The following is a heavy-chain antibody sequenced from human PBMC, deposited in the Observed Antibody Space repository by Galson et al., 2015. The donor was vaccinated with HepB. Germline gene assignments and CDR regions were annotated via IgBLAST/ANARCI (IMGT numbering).Heavy chain of an antibody. Sequence: SLRLSCAASGFKLSSYSMNWVRQAPGKGLEWVSYVSSSSTIHYADSVKGRFILSRDIAKNSLYLQMNSLRDEDTAVYYCARDRDSGDYIISAFDTWGQGTMVTVSS. CDR1: GFKLSSYS. CDR3: ARDRDSGDYIISAFDT. CDR2: VSSSSTI. V-gene: IGHV3-48*02. D-gene: IGHD4-17*01. J-gene: IGHJ3*02.